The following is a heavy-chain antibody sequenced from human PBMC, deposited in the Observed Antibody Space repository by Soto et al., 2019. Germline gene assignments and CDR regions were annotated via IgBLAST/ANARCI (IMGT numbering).Heavy chain of an antibody. CDR3: ARTGSFSYSLRRYSGMDV. Sequence: QVQLVQSGAEVKEPGSSVRVSCKASGGTFDNFIMNWVRQTPGRGLEWMGGIVPMLATPTYSEKFKGRVTSSATGSTSTMYMEGTTLRSEGPAIYYGARTGSFSYSLRRYSGMDVWGQGTRVSVSS. CDR2: IVPMLATP. CDR1: GGTFDNFI. J-gene: IGHJ6*02. D-gene: IGHD2-15*01. V-gene: IGHV1-69*01.